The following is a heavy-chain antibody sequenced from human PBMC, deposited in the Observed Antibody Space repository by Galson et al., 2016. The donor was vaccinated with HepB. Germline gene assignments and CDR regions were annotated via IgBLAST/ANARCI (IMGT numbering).Heavy chain of an antibody. Sequence: SLRLSCAVSGFSFSGYSMSWVRQSPGKGLEWVSSISSSSTYIYYADSVKGRFTISRDNAKNSLYLQMNSLRAEDTAVYYCARDLFRCDYWGRGTLVTVSS. V-gene: IGHV3-21*01. J-gene: IGHJ4*02. CDR2: ISSSSTYI. CDR1: GFSFSGYS. CDR3: ARDLFRCDY. D-gene: IGHD3-10*01.